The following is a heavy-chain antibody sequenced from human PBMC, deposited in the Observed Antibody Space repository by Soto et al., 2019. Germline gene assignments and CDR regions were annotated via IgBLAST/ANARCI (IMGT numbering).Heavy chain of an antibody. J-gene: IGHJ4*02. CDR2: ISGSGGIT. D-gene: IGHD3-3*01. V-gene: IGHV3-23*01. CDR3: AKAIITIFVTYFDY. CDR1: GLTLSTSS. Sequence: PGGSLRLSCAARGLTLSTSSMNWVRQAPGKGLEWISAISGSGGITDYADSVKGRFTISRDNSRNTLYLQMNSLRAEDTAVYYCAKAIITIFVTYFDYWGQGTLVTVSS.